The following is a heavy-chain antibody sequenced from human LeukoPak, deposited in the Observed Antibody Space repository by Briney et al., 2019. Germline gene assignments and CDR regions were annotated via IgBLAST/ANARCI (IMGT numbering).Heavy chain of an antibody. CDR1: GFSFSSYA. V-gene: IGHV3-30*03. CDR2: ISYDGSNK. CDR3: ARDLASQGRLYCSSTRCSKGTFDI. J-gene: IGHJ3*02. Sequence: PGRSLRLSCAASGFSFSSYAIHWVRQAPGKGLEWVALISYDGSNKYYVDSVKGRFAISRDNSKNTLYLQMNSLRAEDTAVYYCARDLASQGRLYCSSTRCSKGTFDIWGQGTMVTVSS. D-gene: IGHD2-2*01.